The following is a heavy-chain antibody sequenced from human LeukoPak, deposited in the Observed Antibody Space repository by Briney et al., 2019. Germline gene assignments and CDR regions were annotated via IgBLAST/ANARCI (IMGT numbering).Heavy chain of an antibody. J-gene: IGHJ4*02. CDR3: ATTQQLVFFDY. V-gene: IGHV3-48*01. CDR2: ISSSSSTI. CDR1: GFTFSSYS. Sequence: GESLKISCAASGFTFSSYSMNWVRQAPGKGLEWVSYISSSSSTIYYADSVKGRFTISRDNAKNSLYLQMNSLRAEDTAVYYCATTQQLVFFDYWGQGTLVTASS. D-gene: IGHD6-13*01.